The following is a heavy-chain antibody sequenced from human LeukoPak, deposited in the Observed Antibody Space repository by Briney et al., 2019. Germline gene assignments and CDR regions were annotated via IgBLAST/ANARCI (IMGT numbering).Heavy chain of an antibody. CDR1: GFTFGDYA. CDR2: IRSKAYGGTT. J-gene: IGHJ4*02. CDR3: TRVSYSNVWFESSFDY. D-gene: IGHD6-19*01. V-gene: IGHV3-49*03. Sequence: GGSLRLSCTASGFTFGDYAMSWFRQAPGKGLEWVGFIRSKAYGGTTEYAASVRGRFTISRDDSKSIAYLQINSLKTEDTAIYYCTRVSYSNVWFESSFDYWGQGALVTVSS.